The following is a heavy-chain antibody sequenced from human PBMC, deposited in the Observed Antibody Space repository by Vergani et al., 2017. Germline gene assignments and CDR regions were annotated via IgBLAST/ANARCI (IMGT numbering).Heavy chain of an antibody. D-gene: IGHD1-26*01. J-gene: IGHJ4*02. V-gene: IGHV3-23*01. CDR3: AQARWPGATIDY. CDR1: GFTFSSYA. CDR2: ISGSGGST. Sequence: EVQLLESGGGLVQPGGSLRLSCAASGFTFSSYAMSWVRQAPGKGLEWVSAISGSGGSTYYADSVKGRFTISRDNSKNTLYRQMNSRRSEDTAVYYCAQARWPGATIDYGGQGTLVTVSS.